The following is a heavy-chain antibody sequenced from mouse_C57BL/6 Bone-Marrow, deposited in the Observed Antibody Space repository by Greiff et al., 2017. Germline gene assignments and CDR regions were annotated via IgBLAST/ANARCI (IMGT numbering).Heavy chain of an antibody. V-gene: IGHV14-4*01. J-gene: IGHJ1*03. Sequence: EVQLQQSGAELVRPGASVKLSCTASGFNIKDDYMHWVKQRPEQGLEWIGWIDPENGDTEYASKFQGKATITADTSSNTAYLQLSSLTSEATAVYYCTTVVATSHWYFDVWGTGTTVTVSS. CDR3: TTVVATSHWYFDV. CDR1: GFNIKDDY. D-gene: IGHD1-1*01. CDR2: IDPENGDT.